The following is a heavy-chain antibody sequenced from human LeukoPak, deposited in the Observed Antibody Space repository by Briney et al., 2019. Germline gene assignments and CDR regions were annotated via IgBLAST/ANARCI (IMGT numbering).Heavy chain of an antibody. CDR3: ARSTTGTGSSWFDP. V-gene: IGHV1-18*04. CDR2: ISAYNGNT. Sequence: ASVKVSCKASGYTFTSYGISGVRQAPGQGLEWMGWISAYNGNTNYAQKLQGRVTMTTDTSTSTAYMELRSLRSDDTAVYYCARSTTGTGSSWFDPWGQGTLVTVSS. CDR1: GYTFTSYG. J-gene: IGHJ5*02. D-gene: IGHD1-1*01.